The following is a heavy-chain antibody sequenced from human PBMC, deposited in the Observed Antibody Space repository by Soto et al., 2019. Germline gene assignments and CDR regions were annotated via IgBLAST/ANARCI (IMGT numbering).Heavy chain of an antibody. V-gene: IGHV1-18*01. CDR3: ARDHRGGTDAFHI. Sequence: QVQLVQSGAEVKKPGASVKVSCKASGYTFTSFGISWVRQAPGQGLEWMGWRSAYNGNTNYAENLQGRVTMTTDTSTSTAYMELRSLRSDDTAEYYCARDHRGGTDAFHIWGPGTMVTVSS. D-gene: IGHD2-15*01. CDR2: RSAYNGNT. CDR1: GYTFTSFG. J-gene: IGHJ3*02.